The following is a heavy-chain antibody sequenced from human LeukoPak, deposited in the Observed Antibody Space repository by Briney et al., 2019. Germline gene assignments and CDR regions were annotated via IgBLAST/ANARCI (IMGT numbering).Heavy chain of an antibody. CDR2: INPSGGST. J-gene: IGHJ5*02. V-gene: IGHV1-46*01. Sequence: ASVKVSCTASGYTFTSYYMHWVRQAPGQGLEWMGIINPSGGSTSYAQKFQGRVTMTRDTSTSTVYMELSSLRSEDTAVYYCARHRITMVRGSRGPWFDPWGQGTLVTVPS. CDR1: GYTFTSYY. CDR3: ARHRITMVRGSRGPWFDP. D-gene: IGHD3-10*01.